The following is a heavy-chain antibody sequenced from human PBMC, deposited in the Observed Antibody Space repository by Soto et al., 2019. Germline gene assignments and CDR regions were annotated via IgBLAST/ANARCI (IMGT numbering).Heavy chain of an antibody. D-gene: IGHD5-12*01. CDR3: ARGIMRWLQAPFGN. J-gene: IGHJ4*02. Sequence: QVALQESGPGLVKPSQTLSLTCTVSGGSISSGGYYWSWIRQHPGKGLEWIGSIYYSGSTYYNPSLKSRLTISVDTSKIQFSLKLRSLTAADTAVYYCARGIMRWLQAPFGNWGQGTLVTVSS. CDR1: GGSISSGGYY. CDR2: IYYSGST. V-gene: IGHV4-31*03.